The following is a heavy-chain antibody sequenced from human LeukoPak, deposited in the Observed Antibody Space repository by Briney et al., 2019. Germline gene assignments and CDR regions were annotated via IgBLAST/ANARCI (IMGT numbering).Heavy chain of an antibody. CDR1: GFTFSSYW. CDR3: ARLRDTVTSASDF. Sequence: GGSLRLSCAASGFTFSSYWMNWARQAPGKGLEWVASINHNGNVNYYVDSVKGRFTISRDTAQNSLFLQLNSLRVEDTAVYNCARLRDTVTSASDFWGQGTLVTVSS. J-gene: IGHJ4*02. V-gene: IGHV3-7*01. CDR2: INHNGNVN. D-gene: IGHD4-17*01.